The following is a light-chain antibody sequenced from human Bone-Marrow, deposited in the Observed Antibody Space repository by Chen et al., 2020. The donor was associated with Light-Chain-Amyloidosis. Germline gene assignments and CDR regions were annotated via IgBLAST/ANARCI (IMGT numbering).Light chain of an antibody. V-gene: IGKV1-33*01. J-gene: IGKJ4*01. CDR1: QDITNY. CDR3: QQYDELPLT. CDR2: DSS. Sequence: DVQLTQSPSSLSASVGDRVTITCQASQDITNYLNWYQQKPGRAPKLLIFDSSNMAGGVPSRFSGSGSGSTFSLTISSLEPEDVATYFCQQYDELPLTFGGGTKVEIK.